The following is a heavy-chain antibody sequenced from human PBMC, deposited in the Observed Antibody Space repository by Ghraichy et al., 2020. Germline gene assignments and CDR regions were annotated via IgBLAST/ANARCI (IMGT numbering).Heavy chain of an antibody. J-gene: IGHJ4*02. D-gene: IGHD3-3*01. Sequence: SGPTLVKPTQTLTLTCTFAGFSLNTSGVGVGWVRQPPGKALEFLALIYWDDDERYNPSLKSRLTINKDTSKNQVVLTVTQMDPVDTGTYYCAHVFFDSDYTTSRYHFDSWGQGTLVTVSS. V-gene: IGHV2-5*02. CDR3: AHVFFDSDYTTSRYHFDS. CDR1: GFSLNTSGVG. CDR2: IYWDDDE.